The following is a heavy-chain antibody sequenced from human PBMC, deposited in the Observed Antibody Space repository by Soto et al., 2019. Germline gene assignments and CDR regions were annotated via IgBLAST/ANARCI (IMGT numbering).Heavy chain of an antibody. J-gene: IGHJ4*02. V-gene: IGHV5-51*01. Sequence: PGESLKISCKGSGCSFTSYWIAWVRQMPGKGLEWTGIIYLSDSDTRYSPSFQGRVTISADKSISTAYLQWSSLKASDTAMYYCARYSSGWPYYFDYWGQGTLVTVSS. CDR3: ARYSSGWPYYFDY. CDR1: GCSFTSYW. D-gene: IGHD6-19*01. CDR2: IYLSDSDT.